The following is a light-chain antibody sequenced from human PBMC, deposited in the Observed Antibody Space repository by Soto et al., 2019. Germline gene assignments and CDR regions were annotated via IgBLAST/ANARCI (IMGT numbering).Light chain of an antibody. CDR1: QSVSSY. CDR2: DAS. V-gene: IGKV3D-15*01. J-gene: IGKJ1*01. CDR3: QQYNNWWT. Sequence: IVLTQSPGILSLSPGDRATLSCRASQSVSSYLAWYQQKPGQAPRLLIYDASNRATGIPARFSGSGSGTEFTLTISSLQSEDFAVYYCQQYNNWWTFGQGTKVDI.